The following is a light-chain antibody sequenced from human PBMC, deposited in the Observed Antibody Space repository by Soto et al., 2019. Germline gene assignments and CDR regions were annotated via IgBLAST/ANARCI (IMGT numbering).Light chain of an antibody. CDR2: GPS. CDR1: QSVSSN. Sequence: EIVMTQSPGTLSVSPGERATLSCRASQSVSSNLAWYQQKPGQAPRLLIYGPSTRATGIPARFSGSGSGTECTLTITSLQSEDFAVYYCQQYNNLPRTFGQGTKVEIK. CDR3: QQYNNLPRT. J-gene: IGKJ1*01. V-gene: IGKV3-15*01.